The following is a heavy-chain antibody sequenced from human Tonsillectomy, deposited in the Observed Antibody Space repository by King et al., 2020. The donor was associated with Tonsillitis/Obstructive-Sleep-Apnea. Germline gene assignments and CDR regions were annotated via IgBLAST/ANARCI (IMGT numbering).Heavy chain of an antibody. CDR2: ISGTDGTT. D-gene: IGHD1-26*01. J-gene: IGHJ5*02. CDR3: VTGWVRFDP. CDR1: GFTFSGYA. V-gene: IGHV3-23*04. Sequence: VQLVESGGGLAQPGGSLGLSCAASGFTFSGYAMSWVRQAPGKGLEWVSSISGTDGTTYYAASGKGRFTVSRDNSKNTLYLRMNSLRADDTAIYYCVTGWVRFDPWGQGPLVTVST.